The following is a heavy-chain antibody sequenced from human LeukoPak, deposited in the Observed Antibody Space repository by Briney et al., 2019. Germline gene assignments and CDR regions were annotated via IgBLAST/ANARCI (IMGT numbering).Heavy chain of an antibody. CDR1: GGSFSGYY. D-gene: IGHD4-17*01. Sequence: KPSETLSLTCAVYGGSFSGYYWSWIRQPPGKGLEWIGEINHSGSTNYNPSLKSRVTISVDTSKNQFSLKLSSVTAADTAVYYCASLKRRYDYGDPGGWGQGTLVTVSS. J-gene: IGHJ4*02. CDR2: INHSGST. CDR3: ASLKRRYDYGDPGG. V-gene: IGHV4-34*01.